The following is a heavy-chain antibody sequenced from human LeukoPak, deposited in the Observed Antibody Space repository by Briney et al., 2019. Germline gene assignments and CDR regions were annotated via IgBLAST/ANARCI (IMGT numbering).Heavy chain of an antibody. V-gene: IGHV4-39*01. Sequence: SETLSLTCTVSGDSVSSSTYYWGWIRQPPGKGLEYIGSIHNSVSTYYNPSLKSRVTISVDTSKNQFSLRLTSVTAADTAVYYCARLNTDTAMVTHYWGQGTLVTVSS. J-gene: IGHJ4*02. CDR2: IHNSVST. CDR3: ARLNTDTAMVTHY. CDR1: GDSVSSSTYY. D-gene: IGHD5-18*01.